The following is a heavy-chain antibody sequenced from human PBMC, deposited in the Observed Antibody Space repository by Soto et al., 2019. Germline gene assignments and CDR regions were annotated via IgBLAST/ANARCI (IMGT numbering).Heavy chain of an antibody. D-gene: IGHD2-2*01. J-gene: IGHJ6*03. V-gene: IGHV3-33*01. CDR1: GFNFNNYG. Sequence: PGGSLRLSCAASGFNFNNYGMHWVRQAPGKGLEWVAVIWNDGDGYYYANSVKGRFTISRDNSKNTLYLQMSSLRAEDMAVYYCARAVKVRGSTSCYGCYYYYYMDGWGKGTTVTVSS. CDR2: IWNDGDGY. CDR3: ARAVKVRGSTSCYGCYYYYYMDG.